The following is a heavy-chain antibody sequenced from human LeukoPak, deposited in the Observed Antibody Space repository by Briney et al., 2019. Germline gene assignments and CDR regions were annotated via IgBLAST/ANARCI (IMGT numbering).Heavy chain of an antibody. CDR2: ISYDGTNK. J-gene: IGHJ6*03. V-gene: IGHV3-30*18. D-gene: IGHD4-17*01. CDR3: AKNYGDYPSYYYYYMDV. Sequence: GGSLRLSCAASGFTFSSYAMHWVRQAPGKGLEWVAVISYDGTNKYYADSVKGRFTISRDNSKNTLYLQMNSLRAEDTAVYYCAKNYGDYPSYYYYYMDVWGKGTTVTVSS. CDR1: GFTFSSYA.